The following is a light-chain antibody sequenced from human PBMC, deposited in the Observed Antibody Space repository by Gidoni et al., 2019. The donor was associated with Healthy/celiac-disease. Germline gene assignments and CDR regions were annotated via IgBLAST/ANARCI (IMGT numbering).Light chain of an antibody. CDR1: QSVLYSSNNKNY. CDR2: WAS. V-gene: IGKV4-1*01. Sequence: VSLGERAAINCKSSQSVLYSSNNKNYLAWYQQKPGQPPKLLIYWASTRESGVPDRFSGSGSGTDFTLTISSLQAEDVAVYYCQQYYSTPPYTFGQGTKLEIK. J-gene: IGKJ2*01. CDR3: QQYYSTPPYT.